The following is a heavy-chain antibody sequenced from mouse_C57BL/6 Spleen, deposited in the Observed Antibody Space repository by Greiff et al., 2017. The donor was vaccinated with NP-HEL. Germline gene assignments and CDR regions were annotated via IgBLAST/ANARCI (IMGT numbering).Heavy chain of an antibody. J-gene: IGHJ2*01. D-gene: IGHD2-3*01. V-gene: IGHV5-4*03. CDR2: ISDGGSYT. CDR1: GFTFSSYA. CDR3: ARMDYVDY. Sequence: EVKLMESGGGLVKPGGSLKLSCAASGFTFSSYAMSWVRQTPEKRLEWVATISDGGSYTYYPDNVKGRFTISRDNAKNNLYLQMSHLKSEDTAMYYCARMDYVDYWGQGTTLTVSS.